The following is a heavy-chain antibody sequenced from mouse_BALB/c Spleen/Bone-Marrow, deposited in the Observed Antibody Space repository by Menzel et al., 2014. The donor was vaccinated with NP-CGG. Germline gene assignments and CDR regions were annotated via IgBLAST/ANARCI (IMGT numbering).Heavy chain of an antibody. Sequence: QVQLKESGAELVRPGSSVKISCKASGYAFSSYWMIWVKQRPGQGLEWIGQIYPGDGDTNYNGKLKGKATLTADKSSSTAYMQPSSLTSEDSAVYFCARSGYGSNYDYWGQGTTLTVSS. D-gene: IGHD1-1*01. CDR3: ARSGYGSNYDY. CDR2: IYPGDGDT. J-gene: IGHJ2*01. CDR1: GYAFSSYW. V-gene: IGHV1-80*01.